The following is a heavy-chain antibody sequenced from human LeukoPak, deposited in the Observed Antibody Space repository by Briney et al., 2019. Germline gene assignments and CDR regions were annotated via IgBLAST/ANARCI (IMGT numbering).Heavy chain of an antibody. CDR1: GFAFRSYD. J-gene: IGHJ4*02. Sequence: GGSLRLSCAASGFAFRSYDMHWVRQAPGKGLEWVAFIRYDGSNKYYADSVKGRFTISRDNSKNTLYLQMNSLRAEDTAVYYCAKESRYGDYGDYWGQGTLVTVSS. D-gene: IGHD4-17*01. V-gene: IGHV3-30*02. CDR3: AKESRYGDYGDY. CDR2: IRYDGSNK.